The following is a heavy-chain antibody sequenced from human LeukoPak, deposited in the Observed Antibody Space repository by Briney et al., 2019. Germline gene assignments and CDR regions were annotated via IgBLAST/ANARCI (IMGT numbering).Heavy chain of an antibody. CDR2: IYYSGST. V-gene: IGHV4-59*12. CDR1: GGSISSYY. J-gene: IGHJ4*02. Sequence: SETLSLTCAVSGGSISSYYWSWIRQPPGKGLEWIGYIYYSGSTNYNPSLKSRVTISVDTSKNQFSLKLTSVTAADTAVYHCARSSTLYGHFDYWGREPWSPSPQ. CDR3: ARSSTLYGHFDY. D-gene: IGHD3-10*01.